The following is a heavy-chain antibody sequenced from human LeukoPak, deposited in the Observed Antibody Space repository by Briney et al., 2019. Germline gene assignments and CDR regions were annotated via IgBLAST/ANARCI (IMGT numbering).Heavy chain of an antibody. CDR1: GFAFSNYA. CDR2: ISGSGYGT. CDR3: AKDLSCVTMVQGGCNWFDP. J-gene: IGHJ5*02. V-gene: IGHV3-23*01. D-gene: IGHD3-10*01. Sequence: PGGSLRLSCAASGFAFSNYAMSWVRQAPGTGLAWVSAISGSGYGTFYADSVKGRFTISRDNSKNTLYLQMNSLRAEDTALYYCAKDLSCVTMVQGGCNWFDPWGQGTLVTVSS.